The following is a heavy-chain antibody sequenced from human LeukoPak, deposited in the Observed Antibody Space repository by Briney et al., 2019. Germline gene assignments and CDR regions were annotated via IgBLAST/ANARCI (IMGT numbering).Heavy chain of an antibody. CDR2: IYYSGST. D-gene: IGHD3-10*01. Sequence: SETLSLTCTVSGGSISSSSYYWGWIRQPPGKGLEWIGSIYYSGSTNYNPSLKSRVTISVDTSKNQFSLKLSSVTAADTAVYYCARGHYYGSGSYYYYYYYYMDVWGKGTTVTISS. CDR3: ARGHYYGSGSYYYYYYYYMDV. V-gene: IGHV4-39*07. CDR1: GGSISSSSYY. J-gene: IGHJ6*03.